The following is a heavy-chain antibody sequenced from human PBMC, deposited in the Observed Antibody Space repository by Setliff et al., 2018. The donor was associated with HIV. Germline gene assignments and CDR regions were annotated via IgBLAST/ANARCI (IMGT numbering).Heavy chain of an antibody. V-gene: IGHV4-38-2*01. D-gene: IGHD6-19*01. CDR2: IYHSGST. CDR1: GYSISSGYY. J-gene: IGHJ4*02. Sequence: SETLSLTCAVSGYSISSGYYWGWIRQPPGKGLEWIGSIYHSGSTYYNPSPKSRVTISVDTSKNQFSLKLSSVTAADTAVYYCASAEPPIYSSGWRGVGYFDYWGQGTLVTVSS. CDR3: ASAEPPIYSSGWRGVGYFDY.